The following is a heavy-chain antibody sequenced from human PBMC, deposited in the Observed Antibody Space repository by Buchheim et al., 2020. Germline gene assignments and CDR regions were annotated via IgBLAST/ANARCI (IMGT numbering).Heavy chain of an antibody. CDR3: AKYHNTNYYGMGV. CDR1: GFTFSSYG. D-gene: IGHD3-10*01. CDR2: IRDDGSRQ. Sequence: QVQLVESGGGVVQPGTSLRLSCITSGFTFSSYGMHWVRQAPGKGLEWVAVIRDDGSRQYYANSVEGRVTISSDNSKNMLYLQMNSLRPEDTAVYYCAKYHNTNYYGMGVWGQGTT. J-gene: IGHJ6*02. V-gene: IGHV3-30*18.